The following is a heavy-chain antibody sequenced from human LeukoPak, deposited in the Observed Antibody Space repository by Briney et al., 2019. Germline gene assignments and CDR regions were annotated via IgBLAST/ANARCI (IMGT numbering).Heavy chain of an antibody. D-gene: IGHD3-10*01. V-gene: IGHV3-30*18. CDR1: GFTFSSYG. CDR3: AKDVSAPGVPY. CDR2: ISYDGSNK. Sequence: GRSLRLSCAASGFTFSSYGMHWVRQAPGKGLEWVAVISYDGSNKYYADSVKGRFTISRDNSKNTLYLQMNSLRAEDTAVYYCAKDVSAPGVPYWGQGTLVTVSS. J-gene: IGHJ4*02.